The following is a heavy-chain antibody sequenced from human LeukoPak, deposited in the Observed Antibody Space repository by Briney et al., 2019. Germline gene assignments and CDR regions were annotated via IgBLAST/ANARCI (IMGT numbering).Heavy chain of an antibody. Sequence: PGGSLRLPCVASGLTFTNYGMMWVRQAPGKGLVWVSYIDGDGRTTTYADSVKGRFTISRDNAKNTLYLQMNSLRAEDTAMYYCARNYNGMSCWGQGTLVIVSS. V-gene: IGHV3-74*01. CDR2: IDGDGRTT. D-gene: IGHD1-26*01. J-gene: IGHJ4*02. CDR3: ARNYNGMSC. CDR1: GLTFTNYG.